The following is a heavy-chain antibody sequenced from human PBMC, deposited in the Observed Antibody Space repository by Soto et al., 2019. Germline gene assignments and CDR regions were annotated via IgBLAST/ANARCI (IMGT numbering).Heavy chain of an antibody. Sequence: ASVKVSCKASGYTFTSYAMHWVRQAPGQRLEWMGWINAGNGNTKYSQKFQGRVTITRDTSASTAYMELSSLRSEDTAVYYCARGKLRGLYYFDYWGQGTLVTVSS. J-gene: IGHJ4*02. CDR2: INAGNGNT. CDR3: ARGKLRGLYYFDY. CDR1: GYTFTSYA. D-gene: IGHD3-10*01. V-gene: IGHV1-3*01.